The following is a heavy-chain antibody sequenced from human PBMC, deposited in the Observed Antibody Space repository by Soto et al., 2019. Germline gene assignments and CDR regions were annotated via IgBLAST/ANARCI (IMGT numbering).Heavy chain of an antibody. CDR2: INHSGST. J-gene: IGHJ6*02. Sequence: SETLSLTCAGYGGSFSGYYWSWIRQPPGKGLEWIGEINHSGSTNYNPSLKSRVTISVDTSKNQFSLKLSSVTAADTAVYYCARGWSLGYCSSTSCYKGVNWYYGMDVWGQGTTVTVSS. CDR3: ARGWSLGYCSSTSCYKGVNWYYGMDV. D-gene: IGHD2-2*02. V-gene: IGHV4-34*01. CDR1: GGSFSGYY.